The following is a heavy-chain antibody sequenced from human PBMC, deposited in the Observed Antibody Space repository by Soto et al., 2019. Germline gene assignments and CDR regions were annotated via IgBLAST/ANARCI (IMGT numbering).Heavy chain of an antibody. CDR1: GFTFSSYA. Sequence: GGSLRLSCAASGFTFSSYAMSWVRQAPGKGLEWVSAISGSGGSTYYAATLKGRLTTTTDNSKNTLYQQMNSLRAEDTAVYYCAKDHPGGDYYYYGMDVWGQGTTVTVSS. CDR2: ISGSGGST. J-gene: IGHJ6*02. V-gene: IGHV3-23*01. CDR3: AKDHPGGDYYYYGMDV.